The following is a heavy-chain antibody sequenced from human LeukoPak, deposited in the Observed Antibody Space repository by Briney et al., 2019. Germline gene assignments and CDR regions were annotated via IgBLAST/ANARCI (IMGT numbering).Heavy chain of an antibody. J-gene: IGHJ4*02. CDR3: ARDVDSSTSSLN. CDR1: GFTFSSYS. CDR2: ISSSSSYI. V-gene: IGHV3-21*01. D-gene: IGHD2-2*01. Sequence: GGSPRLSCAASGFTFSSYSMNWVRQAPGKGLEWVSSISSSSSYIYYADSVKGRFTISRDNAKNSLYLQMNSLRAEDTAVYYCARDVDSSTSSLNWGQGTLVTVSS.